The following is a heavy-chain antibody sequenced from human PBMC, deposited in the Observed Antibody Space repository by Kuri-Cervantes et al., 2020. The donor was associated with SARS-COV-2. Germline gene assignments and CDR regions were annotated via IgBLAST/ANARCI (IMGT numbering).Heavy chain of an antibody. V-gene: IGHV4-4*02. CDR2: IFHDGST. CDR1: GGAINTYNW. Sequence: GSLRLSCVVSGGAINTYNWRTWVRQPPGKGLQWIGEIFHDGSTKFNPSLSLRGRVTMSLDKSKNHFSLNLTSVTAADTAVYYCARESTYTFDIWGQGTLVTVSS. CDR3: ARESTYTFDI. D-gene: IGHD2-2*02. J-gene: IGHJ3*02.